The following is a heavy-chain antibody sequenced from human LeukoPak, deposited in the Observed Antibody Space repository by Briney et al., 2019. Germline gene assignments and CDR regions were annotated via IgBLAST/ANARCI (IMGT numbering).Heavy chain of an antibody. V-gene: IGHV3-30*18. D-gene: IGHD6-19*01. Sequence: PGGSLRLSCAASGFTFSSYGMHWVRQAPGKGLEWVAVISYDGSNKYYADSVKGRFTISRDNSKNTLYLQMNSLRAEDTAVYYCAKVDSSGWYVWKKEDLDYWGQGTLVTVSS. CDR1: GFTFSSYG. CDR3: AKVDSSGWYVWKKEDLDY. J-gene: IGHJ4*02. CDR2: ISYDGSNK.